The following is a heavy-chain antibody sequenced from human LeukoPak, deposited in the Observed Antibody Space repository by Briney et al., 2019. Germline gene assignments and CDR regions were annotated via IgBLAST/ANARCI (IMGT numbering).Heavy chain of an antibody. D-gene: IGHD3-3*01. CDR1: GFTFSSYA. V-gene: IGHV3-30*04. Sequence: GGSLRLSCAASGFTFSSYAMHWARQAPGKGLEWVAVISYDGSNKYYADSVKGRFTISRDNSKNTLHLQMNSLRAEDTAVYYCASEIIFGSFDYWGQGTLVTVSS. J-gene: IGHJ4*02. CDR3: ASEIIFGSFDY. CDR2: ISYDGSNK.